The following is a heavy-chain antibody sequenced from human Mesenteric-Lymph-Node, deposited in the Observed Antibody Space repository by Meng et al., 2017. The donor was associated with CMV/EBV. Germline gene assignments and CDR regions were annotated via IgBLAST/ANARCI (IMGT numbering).Heavy chain of an antibody. CDR2: ISSSSSYI. CDR1: GFTFSSYA. D-gene: IGHD6-13*01. J-gene: IGHJ4*02. V-gene: IGHV3-21*01. CDR3: ARDSSWYFTYFDY. Sequence: GESLKISCAASGFTFSSYAMSWVRQAPGKGLEWVSSISSSSSYIYYADSVKGRFTISRDNAKNSLYLQMNSLRAEDTAVYYCARDSSWYFTYFDYWGQGTLVTVSS.